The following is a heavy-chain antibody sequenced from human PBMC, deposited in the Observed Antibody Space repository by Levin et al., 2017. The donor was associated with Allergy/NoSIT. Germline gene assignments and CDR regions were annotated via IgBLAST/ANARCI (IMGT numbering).Heavy chain of an antibody. V-gene: IGHV3-30*18. D-gene: IGHD2-15*01. J-gene: IGHJ6*03. CDR2: ISYDGSNK. Sequence: GESLKISCAASGFTFSSYGMHWVRQAPGKGLEWVAVISYDGSNKYYADSVKGRFTISRDNSKNTLYLQMNSLRAEDTAVYYCAKDLRRYCSGGSCPYYMDVWGKGTTVTVSS. CDR3: AKDLRRYCSGGSCPYYMDV. CDR1: GFTFSSYG.